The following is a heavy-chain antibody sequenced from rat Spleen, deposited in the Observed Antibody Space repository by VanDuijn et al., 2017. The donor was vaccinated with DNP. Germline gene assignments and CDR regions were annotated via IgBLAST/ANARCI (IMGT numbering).Heavy chain of an antibody. CDR2: ISLNDVNT. J-gene: IGHJ4*01. Sequence: EVQLVESGGGLVQPGKSLKLSCAASGFTFSNFGMYWIRQAPTKGLEWVASISLNDVNTYYRNSVKGRFTISRDGAKSTLFLQMDSLRSEDTATYYCATSTCISLYGMDAWGQGTSVTVSS. D-gene: IGHD1-4*01. CDR3: ATSTCISLYGMDA. CDR1: GFTFSNFG. V-gene: IGHV5-19*01.